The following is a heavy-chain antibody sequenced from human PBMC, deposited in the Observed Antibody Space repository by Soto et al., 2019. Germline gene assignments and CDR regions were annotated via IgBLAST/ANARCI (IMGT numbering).Heavy chain of an antibody. CDR2: IKQDGSEK. CDR3: AREAHEYYYYGMDV. J-gene: IGHJ6*02. V-gene: IGHV3-7*01. CDR1: GFTFSSYW. Sequence: LRLSCAASGFTFSSYWMSWVRQAPGKGLEWVANIKQDGSEKYYVDSVKGRFTISRDNAKNSLYLQMNSLRAEDTAVYYCAREAHEYYYYGMDVWGQGTTVTVSS.